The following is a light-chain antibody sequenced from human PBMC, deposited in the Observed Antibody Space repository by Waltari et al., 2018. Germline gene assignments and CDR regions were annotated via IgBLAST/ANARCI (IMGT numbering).Light chain of an antibody. Sequence: DIQMTQSPSTLSASVGDRVTITCRASQSILNWLAWYQQKPGKAPKPVIYQASNLESGVPSRFSGSGSGSQFTLTISSLQPDDFATYYCQQYNNYFWTFGQGTKVEIK. V-gene: IGKV1-5*03. CDR2: QAS. J-gene: IGKJ1*01. CDR1: QSILNW. CDR3: QQYNNYFWT.